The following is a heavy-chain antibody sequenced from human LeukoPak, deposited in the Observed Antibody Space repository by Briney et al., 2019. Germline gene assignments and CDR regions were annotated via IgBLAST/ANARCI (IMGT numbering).Heavy chain of an antibody. CDR3: AKEERITIFGVPFLDAFDI. CDR1: GFTFSSYA. CDR2: ISGSGGST. Sequence: GRSLRLSCAASGFTFSSYAMSWVRQAPGKGLEWVSAISGSGGSTYYADSVKGRFTISRDNSKNTLYLQMNSLRAEDTAVYYCAKEERITIFGVPFLDAFDIWGQGTMVTVSS. V-gene: IGHV3-23*01. D-gene: IGHD3-3*01. J-gene: IGHJ3*02.